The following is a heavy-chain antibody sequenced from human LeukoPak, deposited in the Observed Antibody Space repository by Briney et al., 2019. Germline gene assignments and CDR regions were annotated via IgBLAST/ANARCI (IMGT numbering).Heavy chain of an antibody. CDR1: GFTFSGYY. Sequence: GGSLRLSCAASGFTFSGYYMNWIRQAPGKGLEWISYMSSSGSTISYADSVTGRFTVSRDNAKNSLYLQMNSLRAEDTAVYYCARDLFPYYYDSSGYYHWYFDLWGRGTLVTVSS. J-gene: IGHJ2*01. D-gene: IGHD3-22*01. V-gene: IGHV3-11*04. CDR2: MSSSGSTI. CDR3: ARDLFPYYYDSSGYYHWYFDL.